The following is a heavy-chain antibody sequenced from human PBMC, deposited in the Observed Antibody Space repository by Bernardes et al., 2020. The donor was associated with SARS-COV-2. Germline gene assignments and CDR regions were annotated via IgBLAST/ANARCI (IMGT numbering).Heavy chain of an antibody. Sequence: GGSLRLSCAASGFTFSSYSMNWVRQAPGKGLEWVSSISSSSSYIYYADSVKGRFTISRDNAKNSLYLQMNSLRAEDTAVDYCAREWGGRYCSSTSCYFYSYYYYGMDVWGQGTTVTVSS. J-gene: IGHJ6*02. CDR1: GFTFSSYS. V-gene: IGHV3-21*01. D-gene: IGHD2-2*01. CDR2: ISSSSSYI. CDR3: AREWGGRYCSSTSCYFYSYYYYGMDV.